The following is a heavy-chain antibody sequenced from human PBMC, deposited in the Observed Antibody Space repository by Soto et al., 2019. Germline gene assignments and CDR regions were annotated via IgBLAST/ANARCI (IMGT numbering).Heavy chain of an antibody. J-gene: IGHJ5*02. CDR3: ATLARGGPVTLTLDA. CDR2: ISTRSSLI. Sequence: GGSLRLSCAASGFTFSSYTINWVRLGPGKGLEWVSSISTRSSLIYYADSVRGRFTFSRDNAKNSAYLQMNSLRADDTAVYYCATLARGGPVTLTLDAWGQGNLVTVSS. CDR1: GFTFSSYT. V-gene: IGHV3-21*01. D-gene: IGHD3-10*01.